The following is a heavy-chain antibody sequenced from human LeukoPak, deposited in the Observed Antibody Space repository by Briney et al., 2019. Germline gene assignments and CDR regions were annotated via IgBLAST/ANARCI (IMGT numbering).Heavy chain of an antibody. D-gene: IGHD3-10*01. CDR2: VSSSGST. CDR3: ARGQGTTGSGSYYLS. Sequence: PSETLSLTCSVSGDSITYFYWSWIRQAAGKGLEWIGRVSSSGSTNYNPSLKSRVTISVDTSKNQFSLKLSSVTAANTAVYYCARGQGTTGSGSYYLSWGQGTLVTVSS. J-gene: IGHJ5*02. V-gene: IGHV4-4*07. CDR1: GDSITYFY.